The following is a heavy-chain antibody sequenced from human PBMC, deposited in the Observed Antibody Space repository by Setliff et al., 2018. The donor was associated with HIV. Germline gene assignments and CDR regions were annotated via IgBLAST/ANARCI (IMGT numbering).Heavy chain of an antibody. D-gene: IGHD3-16*02. J-gene: IGHJ4*02. Sequence: PSETLSLTCTVSGDSINSGTYYWSWIRQPPGKGLEWIGEIYHSGSTNYNPSLKSRVTISLDRSKTQFSLKLSSVTAADTAVYYCARGRFVGFDYWGQGTLVTVSS. CDR2: IYHSGST. CDR3: ARGRFVGFDY. V-gene: IGHV4-39*07. CDR1: GDSINSGTYY.